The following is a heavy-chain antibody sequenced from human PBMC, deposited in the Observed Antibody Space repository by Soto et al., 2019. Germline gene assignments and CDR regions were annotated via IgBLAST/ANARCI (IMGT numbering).Heavy chain of an antibody. D-gene: IGHD3-22*01. V-gene: IGHV1-18*04. CDR3: ARDGTYYYDSSGYYNNWFDP. J-gene: IGHJ5*02. CDR1: GYTFTSYG. CDR2: ISAYNGNT. Sequence: QVQLVQSGAEVKKPGASVKVSCKASGYTFTSYGISWVRQAPGQGLEWMGWISAYNGNTNYAQKLQGRVTMTTDTPTSTAYMELRSLRSDDTAVYYCARDGTYYYDSSGYYNNWFDPWGQGTLVTVSS.